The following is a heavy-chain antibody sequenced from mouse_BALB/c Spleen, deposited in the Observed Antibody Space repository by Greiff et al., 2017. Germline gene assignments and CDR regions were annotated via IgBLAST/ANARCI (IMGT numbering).Heavy chain of an antibody. CDR3: ARRYYGSSYDAMDY. Sequence: EVQLVESGGDLVKPGGSLKLSCAASGFTFSSYGMSWVRQTPDKRLEWVATISSGGSYTYYPDSVKVRFTISRDNAKNTLYLQMSSLKSEDTAMYYCARRYYGSSYDAMDYWGQGTSVTVSS. D-gene: IGHD1-1*01. J-gene: IGHJ4*01. CDR1: GFTFSSYG. V-gene: IGHV5-6*01. CDR2: ISSGGSYT.